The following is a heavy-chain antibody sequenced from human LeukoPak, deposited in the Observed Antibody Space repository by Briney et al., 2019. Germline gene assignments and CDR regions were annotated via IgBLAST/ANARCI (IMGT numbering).Heavy chain of an antibody. V-gene: IGHV3-21*01. CDR1: GFTFSGYS. D-gene: IGHD1-26*01. Sequence: GGSLRLSCAASGFTFSGYSMTWVRQAPGKGLEWVSSISSTSSCIYYADSLKGRFTISRDNTKNSLSLQMNSLRAEDTAVYYCVRAPTTGAYYFDYWGQGTLITVSS. CDR3: VRAPTTGAYYFDY. J-gene: IGHJ4*02. CDR2: ISSTSSCI.